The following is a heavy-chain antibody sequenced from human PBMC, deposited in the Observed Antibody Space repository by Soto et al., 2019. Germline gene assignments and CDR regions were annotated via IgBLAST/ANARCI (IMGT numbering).Heavy chain of an antibody. D-gene: IGHD6-13*01. CDR1: GFTFNSYS. CDR2: ISSSSSTM. V-gene: IGHV3-48*01. Sequence: GGSLRLSCAASGFTFNSYSMNWVRQAPGKGLEWVSYISSSSSTMYFADSVKGRFTISRDNAKNSLYLQMNSLRAEDTAVYYCAREGSSSTWYPLDYWGQGT. J-gene: IGHJ4*02. CDR3: AREGSSSTWYPLDY.